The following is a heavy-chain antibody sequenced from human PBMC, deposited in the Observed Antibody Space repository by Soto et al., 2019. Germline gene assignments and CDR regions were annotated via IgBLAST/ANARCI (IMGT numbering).Heavy chain of an antibody. CDR2: ISYDGSNK. D-gene: IGHD3-10*01. CDR1: GFTFSSYG. V-gene: IGHV3-30*18. J-gene: IGHJ6*02. Sequence: GGSLRLSCAASGFTFSSYGMHWVRQAPGKGLEWVAVISYDGSNKYYADSVKGRFTISRDNSKNTLYLQMNSLRAEDTAVYYCAKGMVYYYYGMDFWGQGTTLTVSS. CDR3: AKGMVYYYYGMDF.